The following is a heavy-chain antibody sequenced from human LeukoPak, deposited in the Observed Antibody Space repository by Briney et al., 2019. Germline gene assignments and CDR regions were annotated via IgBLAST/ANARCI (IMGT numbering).Heavy chain of an antibody. V-gene: IGHV3-23*01. CDR2: ISGRDTNT. J-gene: IGHJ4*02. CDR1: GFTFSSSG. D-gene: IGHD4-17*01. Sequence: GGSLRLSCAASGFTFSSSGMSWVRQAPGKGLEWVSTISGRDTNTYYADSVEGRFTISRDNSKNTLYLQMNSLRAEDTAVYYCAKRSDYASSGNYFDSWGQGTPVTVSS. CDR3: AKRSDYASSGNYFDS.